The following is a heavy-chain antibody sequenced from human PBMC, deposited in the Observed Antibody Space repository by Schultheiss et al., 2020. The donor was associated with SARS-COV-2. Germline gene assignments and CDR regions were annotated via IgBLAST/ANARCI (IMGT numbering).Heavy chain of an antibody. CDR3: ARLSGYSSSMRFDY. D-gene: IGHD6-13*01. CDR2: IYYSGST. J-gene: IGHJ4*02. CDR1: GGSISSSSYY. V-gene: IGHV4-39*07. Sequence: SETLSLTCTVSGGSISSSSYYWGWIRQPPGKGLEWIGSIYYSGSTYYNPSLKSRVTISVDTSKNQFSLKLSSVTAADTAVYYCARLSGYSSSMRFDYWGQGTLVTVSS.